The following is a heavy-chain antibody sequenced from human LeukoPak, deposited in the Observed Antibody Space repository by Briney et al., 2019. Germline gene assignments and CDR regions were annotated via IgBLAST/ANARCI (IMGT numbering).Heavy chain of an antibody. J-gene: IGHJ4*02. CDR2: ISSSGSTI. V-gene: IGHV3-11*01. Sequence: GGSLRLSCAASGFTFSDYYMSWIRQAPGKGLEWVSYISSSGSTIYYADSVKGRFTISRDNAKNSLYLQMNSLRAEDTAVYHCARDPINDSSGYYPPRTDYWGQGTLVTVSS. D-gene: IGHD3-22*01. CDR3: ARDPINDSSGYYPPRTDY. CDR1: GFTFSDYY.